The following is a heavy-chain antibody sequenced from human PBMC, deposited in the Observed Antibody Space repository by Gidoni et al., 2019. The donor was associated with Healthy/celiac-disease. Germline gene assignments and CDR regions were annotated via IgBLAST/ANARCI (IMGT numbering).Heavy chain of an antibody. Sequence: QVQLQESGPGLVKPSATLSLTCAVSGYSTSSGYYWGWIRQPPGKGLAWIGSIYHSGSTYYNPSLKSRVTISVDTSKNQFSLKLSSVTAADTAVYYCAREDWNSHPYYYGMDVWGQGTTVTVSS. V-gene: IGHV4-38-2*02. J-gene: IGHJ6*02. CDR2: IYHSGST. CDR3: AREDWNSHPYYYGMDV. CDR1: GYSTSSGYY. D-gene: IGHD1-7*01.